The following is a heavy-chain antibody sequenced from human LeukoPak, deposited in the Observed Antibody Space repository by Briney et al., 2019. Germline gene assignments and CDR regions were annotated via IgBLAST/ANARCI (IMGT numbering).Heavy chain of an antibody. CDR3: ARDGGTGLLWFGELLSHDAFDI. Sequence: SETLSLTCTVSGGSISSYYWSWIRQPAGKGLEWIGRIYTSGSTNYNPSLKSRVTMSVDTSKNQFSLKLSSVTAADTAVYYCARDGGTGLLWFGELLSHDAFDIWGQGTMVTVSS. D-gene: IGHD3-10*01. V-gene: IGHV4-4*07. CDR1: GGSISSYY. CDR2: IYTSGST. J-gene: IGHJ3*02.